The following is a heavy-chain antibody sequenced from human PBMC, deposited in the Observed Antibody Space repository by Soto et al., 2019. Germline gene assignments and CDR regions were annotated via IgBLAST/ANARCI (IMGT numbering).Heavy chain of an antibody. V-gene: IGHV3-48*01. Sequence: PGGSLRLSCAASGFTFSSYSMNWVRQAPGKGLEWVSYISSSSSTIYYADSVKGRFTISRDNAKNSLYLQMNSLRAEDTAVYYCASSPSTGTLDFDYWGQGTLVTVSS. CDR2: ISSSSSTI. D-gene: IGHD1-1*01. CDR1: GFTFSSYS. J-gene: IGHJ4*02. CDR3: ASSPSTGTLDFDY.